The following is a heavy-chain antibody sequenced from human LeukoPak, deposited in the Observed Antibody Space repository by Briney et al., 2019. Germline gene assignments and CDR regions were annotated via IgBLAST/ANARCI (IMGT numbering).Heavy chain of an antibody. CDR2: ISGSGGST. CDR1: GFTFSSYA. D-gene: IGHD3-10*01. CDR3: AKRSYGSGSYPTVRGVLYYFDY. J-gene: IGHJ4*02. Sequence: GGSLRLSCAASGFTFSSYAMSWVRQAPGKGLEWVSAISGSGGSTYYADSVKGRFTISRDNSKNTLYLQMNSLRAEDTAVYYCAKRSYGSGSYPTVRGVLYYFDYWGQGTLVTVSS. V-gene: IGHV3-23*01.